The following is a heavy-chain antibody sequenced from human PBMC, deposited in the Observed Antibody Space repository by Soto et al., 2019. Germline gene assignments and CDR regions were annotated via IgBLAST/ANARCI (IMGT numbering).Heavy chain of an antibody. CDR3: ARGIATGQLDP. V-gene: IGHV1-3*01. CDR2: INPDNGNT. D-gene: IGHD2-15*01. CDR1: GYTFTRYT. Sequence: QVQLVQSGAEVKKPGASVKISCKASGYTFTRYTMNWVRQAPGQRLEGMGWINPDNGNTKSSQKFQDRVIITRDTSASTAYMDLSSLRSEGTAVYYCARGIATGQLDPWGQGTLVTVSS. J-gene: IGHJ5*02.